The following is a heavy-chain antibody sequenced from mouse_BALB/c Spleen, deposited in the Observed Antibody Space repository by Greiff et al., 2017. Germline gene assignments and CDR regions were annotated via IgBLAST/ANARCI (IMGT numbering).Heavy chain of an antibody. Sequence: EVKLVESGGGLVKPGGSLKLSCAASGFTFSDYYMYWVRQTPEKRLEWVATISDGGSYTYYPDSVKGRFTISRDNAKNNLYLQMSSLKSEDTAMYYCARDGNLYCYAMDYWGQGTAVTVSS. CDR1: GFTFSDYY. D-gene: IGHD2-1*01. J-gene: IGHJ4*01. CDR3: ARDGNLYCYAMDY. CDR2: ISDGGSYT. V-gene: IGHV5-4*02.